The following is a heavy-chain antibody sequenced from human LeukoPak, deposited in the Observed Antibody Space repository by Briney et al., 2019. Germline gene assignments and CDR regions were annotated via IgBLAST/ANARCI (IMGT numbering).Heavy chain of an antibody. J-gene: IGHJ1*01. CDR3: ARSPTFQP. V-gene: IGHV3-30*04. CDR2: ISYDGSNK. CDR1: GFTFSSYA. Sequence: GGSLRLSRAASGFTFSSYAMHWVRQAPGKGLEWVAVISYDGSNKYYADSVKGRFTISRDNSKNTLYLQMNSLRAEDTAVYYCARSPTFQPWGEGTLDTVSS.